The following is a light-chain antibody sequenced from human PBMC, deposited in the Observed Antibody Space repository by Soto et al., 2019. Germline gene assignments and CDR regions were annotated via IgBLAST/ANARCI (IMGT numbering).Light chain of an antibody. Sequence: QSVLTQPASVSGSPGQSITISCTGISSDVGGYNYVSWYQQHPGKAPKLMIYDVSNRPSGVSNRFSGSKSGDTASLTISGLQAEDEADYYCSSYSSISAYVFGIGTKVTVL. J-gene: IGLJ1*01. CDR2: DVS. V-gene: IGLV2-14*01. CDR3: SSYSSISAYV. CDR1: SSDVGGYNY.